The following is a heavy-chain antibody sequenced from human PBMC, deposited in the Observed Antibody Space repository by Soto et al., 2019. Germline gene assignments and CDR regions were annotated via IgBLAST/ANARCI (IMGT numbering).Heavy chain of an antibody. Sequence: EVQLLESGGGLVQHGGSLRLSCAASGFTFSSYAMSWVRQAPGKGLEWVSAISGSGGSTYYADSVKGRFTISRDNSKNTRYLQMNSLRAEDTAVYYCAKLFLKYLLMGNWFDPWGQGTLVTVSS. CDR1: GFTFSSYA. CDR2: ISGSGGST. J-gene: IGHJ5*02. V-gene: IGHV3-23*01. D-gene: IGHD2-2*01. CDR3: AKLFLKYLLMGNWFDP.